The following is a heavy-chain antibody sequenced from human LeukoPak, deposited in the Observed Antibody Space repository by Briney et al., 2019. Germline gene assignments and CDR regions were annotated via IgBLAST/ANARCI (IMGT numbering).Heavy chain of an antibody. CDR1: GGSISSYY. CDR2: IYTSGST. D-gene: IGHD3-22*01. CDR3: AREQAYYYNSSGYHFDY. Sequence: SETLYLTCTVSGGSISSYYWSWIRQPAGKGLEWIGRIYTSGSTNYNPSLKSRVTMSVDTSKNQFSLKLSSVTAADTAVYYCAREQAYYYNSSGYHFDYWGQGTLVTVSS. J-gene: IGHJ4*02. V-gene: IGHV4-4*07.